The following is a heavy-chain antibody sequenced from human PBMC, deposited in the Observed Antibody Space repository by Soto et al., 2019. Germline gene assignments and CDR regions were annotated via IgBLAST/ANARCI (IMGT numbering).Heavy chain of an antibody. Sequence: GSLRLSCAASGFTVSGYAMSWVRQAPGKGLEWVSGINWNGGSIVYADSVKGRFTISRDNAKNSLYLQMNSLRAEDTALYYCARDPPYYYGSGSYWFDPWGQGTLVTVSS. D-gene: IGHD3-10*01. CDR3: ARDPPYYYGSGSYWFDP. J-gene: IGHJ5*02. V-gene: IGHV3-20*04. CDR1: GFTVSGYA. CDR2: INWNGGSI.